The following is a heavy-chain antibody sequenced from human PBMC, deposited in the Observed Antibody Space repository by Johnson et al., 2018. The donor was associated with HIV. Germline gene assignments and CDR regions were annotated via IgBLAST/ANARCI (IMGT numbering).Heavy chain of an antibody. V-gene: IGHV3-66*01. D-gene: IGHD3-10*01. CDR1: GFTVSSNY. Sequence: VQLVESGGTLVQPGGSLRLSCVASGFTVSSNYMSWVRQAPGKGLEWVSVLFSGGSIYFADSVKGRFTISRDNSKNTLYLQMNSLRAEDTAVYYCAKSTQASIVRESGPYGAFHIWGQGTMVTVSS. J-gene: IGHJ3*02. CDR3: AKSTQASIVRESGPYGAFHI. CDR2: LFSGGSI.